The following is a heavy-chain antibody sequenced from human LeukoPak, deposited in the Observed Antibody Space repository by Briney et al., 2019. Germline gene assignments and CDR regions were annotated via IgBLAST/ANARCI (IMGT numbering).Heavy chain of an antibody. CDR3: ARDETVYSSGYQRWFRYFDY. J-gene: IGHJ4*02. V-gene: IGHV4-30-4*01. Sequence: SQNLSLTCTVSGGSISSGDYYWSWIRQPPGKGLEWIGYIYYSGSTYYNPSLKSRVTISVDTSKYQFSLKLSSVTAADTAVYYCARDETVYSSGYQRWFRYFDYWGQGTLVTVSS. CDR2: IYYSGST. D-gene: IGHD6-19*01. CDR1: GGSISSGDYY.